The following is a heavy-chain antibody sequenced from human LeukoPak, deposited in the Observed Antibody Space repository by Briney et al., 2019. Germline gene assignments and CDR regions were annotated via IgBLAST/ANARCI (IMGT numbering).Heavy chain of an antibody. Sequence: GGSLRLSCAASGXTFSTFNMHWVRQAPGKGLEWVAVFSSDGRSTFYAENVQGRFTLSRDNSKNTLSLQMSSLRAEDTAVYYCAKSYYYHSGSFDYWGQGTLVTVSS. CDR1: GXTFSTFN. CDR3: AKSYYYHSGSFDY. V-gene: IGHV3-30*18. D-gene: IGHD3-10*01. J-gene: IGHJ4*02. CDR2: FSSDGRST.